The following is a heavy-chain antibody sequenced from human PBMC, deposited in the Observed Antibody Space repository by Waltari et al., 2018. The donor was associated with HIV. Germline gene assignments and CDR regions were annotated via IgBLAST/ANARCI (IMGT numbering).Heavy chain of an antibody. Sequence: QVQLVQSGAEVKKPGASVEVSCTVSGYTLTALSMHWVRQAPGKGLEWMGGFDPEDGETIYAQKFQGRVTMTEDTSTDTAYMELSSLRSEDTAVYYCATEGISMVRGVYGMDVWGQGTTVTVSS. CDR2: FDPEDGET. CDR1: GYTLTALS. CDR3: ATEGISMVRGVYGMDV. J-gene: IGHJ6*02. V-gene: IGHV1-24*01. D-gene: IGHD3-10*01.